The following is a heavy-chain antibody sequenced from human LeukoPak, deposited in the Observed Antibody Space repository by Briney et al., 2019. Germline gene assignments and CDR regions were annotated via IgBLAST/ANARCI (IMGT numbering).Heavy chain of an antibody. CDR3: ARQTGYCSGGSCRGY. V-gene: IGHV4-39*01. Sequence: SETLSLTCTVSGGSISSSSYYWGWIRQPPGKGLEWIGSIYYSGSTYYNPSLKSRVTISVDTSKNQFSLKLSPVTAADTAVYYCARQTGYCSGGSCRGYWGQGTLVTVSS. CDR2: IYYSGST. CDR1: GGSISSSSYY. D-gene: IGHD2-15*01. J-gene: IGHJ4*02.